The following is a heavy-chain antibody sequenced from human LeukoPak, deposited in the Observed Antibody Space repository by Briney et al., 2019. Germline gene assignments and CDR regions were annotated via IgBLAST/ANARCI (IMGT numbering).Heavy chain of an antibody. V-gene: IGHV4-34*01. CDR3: ASLVKNCSSSSCYYYYGMDV. CDR1: GGSFSGYY. Sequence: PSETLSLTCAVYGGSFSGYYWSWIRQPPGKGLEWIGEINHSGSTNYNPSLKSRVTISVDTSKNQFSLKLSSVTAADTAVYYCASLVKNCSSSSCYYYYGMDVWGQGTTVTVSS. D-gene: IGHD2-2*01. J-gene: IGHJ6*02. CDR2: INHSGST.